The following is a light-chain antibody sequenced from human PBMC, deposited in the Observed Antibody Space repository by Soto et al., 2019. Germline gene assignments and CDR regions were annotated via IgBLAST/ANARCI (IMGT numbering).Light chain of an antibody. J-gene: IGLJ3*02. Sequence: QSVLTQPASVSGSPGQSITISCTGTSSDVGGYNYVSWYQQHPGKAPKLMIYEVTKRPSGVSDRFSGSKSGNTASLTISGLQAEDEADYYCNSYTSSSTRVFGGGTKVTVL. CDR1: SSDVGGYNY. V-gene: IGLV2-14*01. CDR2: EVT. CDR3: NSYTSSSTRV.